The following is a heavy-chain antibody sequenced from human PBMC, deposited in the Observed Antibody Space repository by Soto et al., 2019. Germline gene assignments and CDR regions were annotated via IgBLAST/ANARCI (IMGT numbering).Heavy chain of an antibody. CDR2: IHHSGST. CDR1: SASISSEQR. J-gene: IGHJ4*02. D-gene: IGHD6-19*01. V-gene: IGHV4-4*02. CDR3: ARSFGWYAIDQ. Sequence: QMQLQESGPRLVKPSETLSLTCAVSSASISSEQRWSWVRQPPGKGLEWIGEIHHSGSTNNNPSLKSRVTMSVDKSKNQFSLKLSSVTAADTAVYYCARSFGWYAIDQWGQGTLVTVSS.